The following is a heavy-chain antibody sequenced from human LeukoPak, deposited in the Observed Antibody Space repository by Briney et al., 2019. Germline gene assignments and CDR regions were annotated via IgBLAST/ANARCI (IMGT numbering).Heavy chain of an antibody. V-gene: IGHV3-23*01. CDR3: AKGRYNYDY. CDR2: ISGSGGST. Sequence: GGSLRLSCSASGFTFSSYALSWVRQAPGRGLEWVSAISGSGGSTYYADSVKGRFTISRDNSKNTLYLQMNSLRAEDTALYYCAKGRYNYDYWGQGTLVTVSS. CDR1: GFTFSSYA. D-gene: IGHD5-18*01. J-gene: IGHJ4*02.